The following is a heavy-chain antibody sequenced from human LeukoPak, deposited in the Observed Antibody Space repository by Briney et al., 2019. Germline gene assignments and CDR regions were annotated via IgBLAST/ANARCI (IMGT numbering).Heavy chain of an antibody. V-gene: IGHV3-23*01. Sequence: GGSLRLTCAASGFTFSTYAMSWVRQAPGKGLEWVSAISGSGGSTYYADSVKGRFTISRDNSKNTLYLQMNSLRAEDTALYYCAKDLPRTYYDSSGYSFDHWGQGTLVTVSS. CDR3: AKDLPRTYYDSSGYSFDH. CDR2: ISGSGGST. CDR1: GFTFSTYA. D-gene: IGHD3-22*01. J-gene: IGHJ4*02.